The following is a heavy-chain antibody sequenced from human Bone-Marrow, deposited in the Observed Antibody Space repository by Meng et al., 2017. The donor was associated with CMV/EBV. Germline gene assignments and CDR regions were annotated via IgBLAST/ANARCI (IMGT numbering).Heavy chain of an antibody. J-gene: IGHJ5*02. CDR3: ARGILTGYYNVMNWFDP. CDR2: INPNSGGT. D-gene: IGHD3-9*01. V-gene: IGHV1-2*02. Sequence: ASVKVSCKASGYTFTGYYMHWVRQAPGQGLEWMGWINPNSGGTNYAQKFQGRVTMTRDTSISTAYMELSRLRSDDTAVYYCARGILTGYYNVMNWFDPWGQGTLVTVPQ. CDR1: GYTFTGYY.